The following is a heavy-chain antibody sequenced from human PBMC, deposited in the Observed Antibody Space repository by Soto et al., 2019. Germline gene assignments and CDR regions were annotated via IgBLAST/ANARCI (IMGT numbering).Heavy chain of an antibody. D-gene: IGHD3-10*01. CDR3: ARGLRGVTMGRGVTPDYYYYGMDV. J-gene: IGHJ6*02. CDR2: IIPIFGTA. Sequence: ASVKVSCKASGGTFSSYAISWVRQAPGQGLEWMGGIIPIFGTANYAQKFQGRVTITADESTSTAYMELSSLRSEDTAVYYCARGLRGVTMGRGVTPDYYYYGMDVWGQGTKVTVSS. V-gene: IGHV1-69*13. CDR1: GGTFSSYA.